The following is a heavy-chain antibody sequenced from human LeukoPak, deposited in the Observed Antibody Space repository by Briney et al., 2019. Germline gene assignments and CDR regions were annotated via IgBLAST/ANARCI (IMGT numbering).Heavy chain of an antibody. V-gene: IGHV4-59*01. CDR1: GGSISSYY. CDR2: IYYSGST. Sequence: PSETLSLTCTVSGGSISSYYWSWIRQPPGKGLEWIGYIYYSGSTNYNPSLKSRVTISVDTSKNQFSLKLSSVTAADTAVYYCARYTGEDNWFDPWGQGTLVTVSS. J-gene: IGHJ5*02. D-gene: IGHD7-27*01. CDR3: ARYTGEDNWFDP.